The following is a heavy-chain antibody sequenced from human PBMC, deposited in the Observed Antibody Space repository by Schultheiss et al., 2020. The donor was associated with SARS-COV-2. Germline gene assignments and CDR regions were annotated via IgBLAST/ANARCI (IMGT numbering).Heavy chain of an antibody. D-gene: IGHD2-15*01. J-gene: IGHJ5*02. CDR2: IYYSGST. Sequence: SQTLSLTCAVYGGSFSGYYWSWIRQHPGKGLEWIGYIYYSGSTYYNPSLKSRVTISVDTSKNQFSLKLSSVTAADTAVYYCASEVIEGYCSGGSCFGAVHWFDPWGQGTLVTVSS. V-gene: IGHV4-31*11. CDR1: GGSFSGYY. CDR3: ASEVIEGYCSGGSCFGAVHWFDP.